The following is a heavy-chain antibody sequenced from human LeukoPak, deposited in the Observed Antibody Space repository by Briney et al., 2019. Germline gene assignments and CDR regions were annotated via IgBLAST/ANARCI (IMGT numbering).Heavy chain of an antibody. D-gene: IGHD2-2*01. CDR1: GFTFSSYA. J-gene: IGHJ5*02. CDR2: ISGSGGST. V-gene: IGHV3-23*01. Sequence: QPGGSLRLSCAASGFTFSSYAMSWVRQAPGKGLEWVSAISGSGGSTYYADSVKGRFTISRDNSKNTLYLQMNSLRVEDTAVYCCAKGAWEVVPTAQNYRNWFDPWGQGTLVTVSS. CDR3: AKGAWEVVPTAQNYRNWFDP.